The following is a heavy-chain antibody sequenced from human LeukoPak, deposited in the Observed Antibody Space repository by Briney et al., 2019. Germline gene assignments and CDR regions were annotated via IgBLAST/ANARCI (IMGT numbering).Heavy chain of an antibody. CDR3: ARDLRNYFDY. Sequence: GGSLRLSCAASGFTFSSNYMSWVRQAPGKGLEWVSVIYSGGSTYYSDSVKGGFTISTDNSKNTLYLQMNSLRAEDTAVYYCARDLRNYFDYWGQGTLVTVSS. CDR1: GFTFSSNY. CDR2: IYSGGST. D-gene: IGHD1-14*01. J-gene: IGHJ4*02. V-gene: IGHV3-66*01.